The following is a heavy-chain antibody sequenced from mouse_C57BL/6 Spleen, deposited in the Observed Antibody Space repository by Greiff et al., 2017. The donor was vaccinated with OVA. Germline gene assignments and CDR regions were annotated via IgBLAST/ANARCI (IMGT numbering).Heavy chain of an antibody. V-gene: IGHV3-6*01. CDR2: ISYDGSN. CDR1: GYSITSGYY. J-gene: IGHJ1*03. Sequence: VQLKQSGPGLVKPSQSLSLTCSVTGYSITSGYYWNWIRQFPGNKLEWMGYISYDGSNNYNPSLKNRISITRDTSKNQFFLKLNSVTTEDTATYYCARDPLITTVVATSHWYFDVWGTGTTVTVSS. CDR3: ARDPLITTVVATSHWYFDV. D-gene: IGHD1-1*01.